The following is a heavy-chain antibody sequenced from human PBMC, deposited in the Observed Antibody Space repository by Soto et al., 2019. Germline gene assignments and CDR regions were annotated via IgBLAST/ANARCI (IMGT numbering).Heavy chain of an antibody. D-gene: IGHD4-4*01. CDR2: IYESGST. CDR3: ARDLDYSKRGYHYGMDV. J-gene: IGHJ6*02. V-gene: IGHV4-31*03. CDR1: GGSIRSGDYY. Sequence: PSETLALTSTVSGGSIRSGDYYWSWIRQHPGKGLEWIGYIYESGSTKYSPSLKSRVTISVDRSKNQFSLKLSSVTAADTAVYYCARDLDYSKRGYHYGMDVWGQGTTVTVSS.